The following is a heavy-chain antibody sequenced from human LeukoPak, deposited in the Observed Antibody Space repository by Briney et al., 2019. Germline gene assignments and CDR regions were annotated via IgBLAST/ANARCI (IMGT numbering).Heavy chain of an antibody. D-gene: IGHD3-10*01. CDR1: GGSISSYY. Sequence: SETPSLTCTVSGGSISSYYWSWIRQPPGKGLEWIGYIYYSGSTNYNPSLKSRVTIFVDTSKNQFSLKLSSVTAADTAVYYCARGEDYYGSGSYPNRCHPWGQGTLVSVSS. CDR3: ARGEDYYGSGSYPNRCHP. J-gene: IGHJ5*02. V-gene: IGHV4-59*01. CDR2: IYYSGST.